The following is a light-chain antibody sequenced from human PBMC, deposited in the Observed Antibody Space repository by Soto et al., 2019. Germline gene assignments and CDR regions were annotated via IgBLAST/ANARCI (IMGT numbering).Light chain of an antibody. Sequence: DIPMTQSPSSLSASVGDRITITCQASQDISNHLNWYQQKPGKAPNLLIYDASKLGTGVPSRLSGSGSGTDFSFTIISLQPEDIATYYCQQYDDLPLTFGGGTKVE. V-gene: IGKV1-33*01. CDR1: QDISNH. J-gene: IGKJ4*01. CDR2: DAS. CDR3: QQYDDLPLT.